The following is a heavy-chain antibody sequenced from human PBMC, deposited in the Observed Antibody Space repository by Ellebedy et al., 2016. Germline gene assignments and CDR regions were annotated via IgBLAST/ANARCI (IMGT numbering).Heavy chain of an antibody. CDR3: ARILSPGHGDYSYYGMDV. CDR1: GYSYTSHW. V-gene: IGHV5-51*01. D-gene: IGHD3-9*01. Sequence: GESLKISXKGSGYSYTSHWIAWVRQRPGKGLEWMGAIYPSDSIPTYSPSFEGQVTISAVRSLSTAYLQLNSLGDSDTAMYYCARILSPGHGDYSYYGMDVWGRGTAVTVSS. CDR2: IYPSDSIP. J-gene: IGHJ6*02.